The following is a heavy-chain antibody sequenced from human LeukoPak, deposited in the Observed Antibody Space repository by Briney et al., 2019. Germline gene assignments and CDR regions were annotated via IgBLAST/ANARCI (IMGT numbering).Heavy chain of an antibody. CDR3: AREENYYYYMDV. CDR1: GFTFSSYS. J-gene: IGHJ6*03. CDR2: INSDGSTYT. Sequence: GGSLRLSCAASGFTFSSYSMNWVRQPPGKGLVWVSRINSDGSTYTSYADSEKGRFTISRDNSKNTLYLQMNSLRAEDTAVYYCAREENYYYYMDVWGKGTTVTISS. V-gene: IGHV3-74*01.